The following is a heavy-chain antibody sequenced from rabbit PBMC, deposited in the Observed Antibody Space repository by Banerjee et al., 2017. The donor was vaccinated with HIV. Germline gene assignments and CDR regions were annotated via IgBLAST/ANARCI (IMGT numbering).Heavy chain of an antibody. CDR1: GFSFSSSYY. J-gene: IGHJ4*01. D-gene: IGHD7-1*01. CDR3: ARDYAGYAAYAYPNL. Sequence: QEQLVESGGDLVQPEGSLTLTCTASGFSFSSSYYMCWVRQAPGKGLEWIACIYAGSSGSTYYASWAKGRFTISKTSSTTVTLQMTSLTAADTATYFCARDYAGYAAYAYPNLWGQGTLVTVS. CDR2: IYAGSSGST. V-gene: IGHV1S45*01.